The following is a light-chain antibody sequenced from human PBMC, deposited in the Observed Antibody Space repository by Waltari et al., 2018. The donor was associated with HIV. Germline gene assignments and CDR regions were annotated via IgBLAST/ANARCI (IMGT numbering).Light chain of an antibody. CDR3: QQYYSTPYT. J-gene: IGKJ2*01. CDR2: WAS. CDR1: QSALHSSNNKNS. Sequence: DIVITQSHDSLAVSLVERAPIHFTSSQSALHSSNNKNSLAWYQQKPGQPPKLLIYWASTRESGVPDRCSGSGSGTDFTLTISSLQAEDVALYYCQQYYSTPYTFGQGTKLEIK. V-gene: IGKV4-1*01.